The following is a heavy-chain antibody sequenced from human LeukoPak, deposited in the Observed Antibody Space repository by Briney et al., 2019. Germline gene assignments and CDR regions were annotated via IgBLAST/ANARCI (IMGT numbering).Heavy chain of an antibody. CDR3: ARDRSSGIFDY. CDR1: GGSFSGYY. Sequence: SETLSLTCAVYGGSFSGYYWSWIRRPPGKGLEWIGYIYYSGSTNYNPSLKSRVTISVDTSKNQFSLKLSSVTAADTAVYYCARDRSSGIFDYWGQGTLVTVSS. J-gene: IGHJ4*02. V-gene: IGHV4-59*01. CDR2: IYYSGST. D-gene: IGHD6-19*01.